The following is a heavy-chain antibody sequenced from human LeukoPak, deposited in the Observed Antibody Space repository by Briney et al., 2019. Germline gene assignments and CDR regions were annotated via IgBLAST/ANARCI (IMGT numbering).Heavy chain of an antibody. CDR3: AKTFWSGYYYFDD. Sequence: GGSLRLSCAASGFTFSSYAMSWVRQAPGKGLEWVSVISGSGDIIYYADSVKGRFTISRDNSKNTLYLQMNSLRAKDTAVYYCAKTFWSGYYYFDDWGQGTPVTVSS. D-gene: IGHD3-3*01. CDR2: ISGSGDII. J-gene: IGHJ4*02. V-gene: IGHV3-23*01. CDR1: GFTFSSYA.